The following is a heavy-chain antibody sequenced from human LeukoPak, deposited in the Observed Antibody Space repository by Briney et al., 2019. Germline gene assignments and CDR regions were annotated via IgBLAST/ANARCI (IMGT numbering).Heavy chain of an antibody. CDR2: ISYGGSNK. Sequence: PGGSLRLSCAASGFTFSSYAMHWGRQAPGKGLEWVAVISYGGSNKYYADSVKGRFTISRDNSKNTLYLQMNSLRAEDTAVYYCARDPARLETGTRFLSLGFFDYWGQGTLVTVSS. D-gene: IGHD1-7*01. J-gene: IGHJ4*02. CDR3: ARDPARLETGTRFLSLGFFDY. CDR1: GFTFSSYA. V-gene: IGHV3-30*01.